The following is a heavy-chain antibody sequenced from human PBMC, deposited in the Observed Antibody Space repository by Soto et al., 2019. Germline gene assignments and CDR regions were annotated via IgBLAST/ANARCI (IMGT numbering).Heavy chain of an antibody. CDR2: LSGSGGAT. V-gene: IGHV3-23*01. CDR3: AKDLRDWGFFDY. CDR1: GFSFHTYA. J-gene: IGHJ4*02. D-gene: IGHD3-16*01. Sequence: GVLRLSCAASGFSFHTYAMGWVRQAPGKGLEWVSSLSGSGGATNYADSVKGRFTISRDNSKDTLYLKMNNLRAEDTAMYYCAKDLRDWGFFDYWGLGTLVTVSS.